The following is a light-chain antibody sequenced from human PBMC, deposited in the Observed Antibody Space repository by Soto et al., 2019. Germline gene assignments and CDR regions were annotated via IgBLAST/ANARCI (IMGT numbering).Light chain of an antibody. V-gene: IGKV1-5*03. CDR1: QYITTW. CDR2: KAS. Sequence: DTQMTQSPSTLSASVGDRVTITCRASQYITTWLAWYQQKPGKAPKLLIYKASTLESGVPSRFSGSGSGTESTLTISGLQPDDFATYYCQQYGSYPWTFGQGTKVEIK. J-gene: IGKJ1*01. CDR3: QQYGSYPWT.